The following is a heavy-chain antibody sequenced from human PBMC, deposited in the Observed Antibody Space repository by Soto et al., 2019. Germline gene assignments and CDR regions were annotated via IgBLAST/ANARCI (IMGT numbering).Heavy chain of an antibody. CDR3: ASLPGVVTYYGMDV. J-gene: IGHJ6*02. D-gene: IGHD3-3*01. Sequence: GGSLRLSCAASGFTFSSYAMHWVRQAPGKGLEWVAVISYDGSNKYYADSVKGRFTISRDNSKNTLYLQMNSLRAEDTAVYYCASLPGVVTYYGMDVWGQGTTVTVSS. CDR2: ISYDGSNK. CDR1: GFTFSSYA. V-gene: IGHV3-30-3*01.